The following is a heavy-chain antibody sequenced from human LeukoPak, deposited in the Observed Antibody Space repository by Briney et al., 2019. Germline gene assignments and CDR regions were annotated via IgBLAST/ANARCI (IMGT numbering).Heavy chain of an antibody. J-gene: IGHJ4*02. CDR3: AGEAAAGYFDY. CDR2: IWYDGSNK. Sequence: PGRSLRLSCAASGSTFSSYGMHWVRQAPGKGLEWVAVIWYDGSNKYYADSVKGRFTISRDNSKNTLYLQMNSLRAEDTAVYYCAGEAAAGYFDYWGQGTLVTVSS. D-gene: IGHD6-13*01. V-gene: IGHV3-33*01. CDR1: GSTFSSYG.